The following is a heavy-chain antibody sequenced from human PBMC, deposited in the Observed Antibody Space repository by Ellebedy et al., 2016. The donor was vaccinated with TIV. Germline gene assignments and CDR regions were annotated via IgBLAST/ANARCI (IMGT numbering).Heavy chain of an antibody. CDR1: GGTFSSYA. CDR3: ARVESPGYYYYGMDV. Sequence: ASVKVSXXASGGTFSSYAISWVRQAPGQGLEWMGWINPNSGGTNYAQKFQGWVTMTRDTSISTAYMELSRLRSDDTAVYYCARVESPGYYYYGMDVWGQGTTVTVSS. CDR2: INPNSGGT. J-gene: IGHJ6*02. V-gene: IGHV1-2*04.